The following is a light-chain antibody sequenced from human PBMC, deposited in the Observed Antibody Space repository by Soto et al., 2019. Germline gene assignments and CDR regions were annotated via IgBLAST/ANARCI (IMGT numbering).Light chain of an antibody. CDR3: QQYSNWPAWT. V-gene: IGKV3-15*01. Sequence: EIVMTQSPATLSVSPGERATLSCRASQSVSSNLAWYQQNPGQAPRLLIYGASTRATGIPARFSGSGSGTDFIPTIISLQSEDSAVYYCQQYSNWPAWTFGQATKAEIK. CDR1: QSVSSN. CDR2: GAS. J-gene: IGKJ1*01.